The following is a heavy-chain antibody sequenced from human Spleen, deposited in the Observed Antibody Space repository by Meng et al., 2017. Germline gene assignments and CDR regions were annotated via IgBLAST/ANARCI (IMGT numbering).Heavy chain of an antibody. J-gene: IGHJ4*02. Sequence: QVQLQESGPGLVKPSGTLFLTCAVSGGSITSGGSSWSWIRQPPGKGLDWIGYIYHSGSTYYNPSLKSRVSISVDTSKNQFSLKLSSMTAADTAVYYCARAPNLITIFGVVAFDYWGQGTLVTVSS. CDR3: ARAPNLITIFGVVAFDY. CDR2: IYHSGST. D-gene: IGHD3-3*01. V-gene: IGHV4-30-2*05. CDR1: GGSITSGGSS.